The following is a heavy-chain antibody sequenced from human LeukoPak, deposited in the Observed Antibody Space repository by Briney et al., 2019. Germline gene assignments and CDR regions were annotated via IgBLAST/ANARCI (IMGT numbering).Heavy chain of an antibody. CDR1: GFTLSKHW. V-gene: IGHV3-7*03. CDR3: ARNNGMDV. CDR2: VNRDGSET. J-gene: IGHJ6*02. Sequence: PGGSLRLSCAASGFTLSKHWLTWVRQVAGRGPEWVANVNRDGSETYYLDSVKGRFTISKDNAKNSLYLQMNSLRAEDTALYHCARNNGMDVWGQGTTVIVSS.